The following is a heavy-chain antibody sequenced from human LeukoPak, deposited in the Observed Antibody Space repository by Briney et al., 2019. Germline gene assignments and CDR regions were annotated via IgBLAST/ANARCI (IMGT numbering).Heavy chain of an antibody. CDR3: ARLYNWNDDLKFDD. CDR1: GFTFSIYA. D-gene: IGHD1-20*01. J-gene: IGHJ4*02. Sequence: PGRSLRLSCAASGFTFSIYAMHWVRQAPGKGLEWVAVIWYDGGNKYYGDTVKGRFTISRDNSKNTLYLQMNSLRAEDTAVYYCARLYNWNDDLKFDDWGQGTLVTVSS. V-gene: IGHV3-33*01. CDR2: IWYDGGNK.